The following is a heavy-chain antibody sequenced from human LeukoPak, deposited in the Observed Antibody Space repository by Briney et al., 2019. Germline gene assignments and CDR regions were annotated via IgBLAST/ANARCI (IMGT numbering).Heavy chain of an antibody. CDR3: AKVRGTYSSGYFFDY. D-gene: IGHD6-19*01. CDR2: KRWNGAYI. V-gene: IGHV3-9*01. J-gene: IGHJ4*02. Sequence: GGSLRLSCAASGFTFDNYAMHWVRQAPGKGLEWLSNKRWNGAYIGYADSVKGRFTISRDNAKKSLDLQMNSLRAEDTAFYYCAKVRGTYSSGYFFDYWGQGTLVTVSS. CDR1: GFTFDNYA.